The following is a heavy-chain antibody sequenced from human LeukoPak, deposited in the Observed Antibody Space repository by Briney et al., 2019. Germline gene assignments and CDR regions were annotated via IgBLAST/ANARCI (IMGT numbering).Heavy chain of an antibody. V-gene: IGHV4-34*01. CDR3: AGGRPSSSVLRFLEWLILDY. Sequence: SETLSLTCAVYGGSFSGYYWSWIRQPPGKGLEWIGEINHSGSTNYNPSLKSRVTISVDTSKNQFSLKLSSVTAADTAVYYCAGGRPSSSVLRFLEWLILDYWGQGTLVTVSS. CDR2: INHSGST. D-gene: IGHD3-3*01. J-gene: IGHJ4*02. CDR1: GGSFSGYY.